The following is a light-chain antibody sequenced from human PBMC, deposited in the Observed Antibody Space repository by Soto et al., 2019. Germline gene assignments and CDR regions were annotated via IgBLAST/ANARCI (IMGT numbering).Light chain of an antibody. CDR2: EVS. J-gene: IGLJ3*02. CDR3: SSYTTSSTGV. Sequence: QSALTQPASVSGSPGQSITISCTGTSSDVGGYNYVSWYQQHPGKAPQLMVYEVSNRPSGDSNRFSGSNSGNTASLTSSGQQAEDEADYYCSSYTTSSTGVFGGGTKLTVL. CDR1: SSDVGGYNY. V-gene: IGLV2-14*01.